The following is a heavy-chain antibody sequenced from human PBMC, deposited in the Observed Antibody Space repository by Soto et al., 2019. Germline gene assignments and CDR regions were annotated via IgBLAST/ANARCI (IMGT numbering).Heavy chain of an antibody. CDR1: GGSISSYY. Sequence: SETLSLTCTVSGGSISSYYWSWIRQPPGKGLEWIGYIYYSGSTNYNPSLKRRVTISVDTSKNQFSLKLSSVTAADTAVYYCARDLGGGSWFDPWGQGTLVTVSS. J-gene: IGHJ5*02. V-gene: IGHV4-59*01. CDR2: IYYSGST. D-gene: IGHD3-16*01. CDR3: ARDLGGGSWFDP.